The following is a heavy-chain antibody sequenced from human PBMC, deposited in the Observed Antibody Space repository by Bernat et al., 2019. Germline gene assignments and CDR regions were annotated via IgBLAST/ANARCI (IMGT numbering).Heavy chain of an antibody. D-gene: IGHD3-3*01. CDR1: GFTFSSYA. CDR2: MWYDGSNK. V-gene: IGHV3-33*08. CDR3: ARSLLDYYGMDV. Sequence: QVQLVESGGGVVQPGRSLRLSCAASGFTFSSYAMHWVRQAPGKGLEWVAVMWYDGSNKYYADSVKGRFTISRDNSKNTLYLQMNSLRAEDTAVYYCARSLLDYYGMDVWGQGTTVTVSS. J-gene: IGHJ6*02.